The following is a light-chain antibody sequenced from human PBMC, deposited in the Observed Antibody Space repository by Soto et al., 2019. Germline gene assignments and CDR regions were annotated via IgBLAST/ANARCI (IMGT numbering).Light chain of an antibody. V-gene: IGKV1-39*01. J-gene: IGKJ5*01. Sequence: DIQMTQSPSSLSASVGDRVTITCRASQTVRTYLNWYQQKPGKAPTLLVYAASTLESAVPPRFSGAGSETDFTLTISGXXXEDFATYYCQQTFSTPITFGQGT. CDR3: QQTFSTPIT. CDR2: AAS. CDR1: QTVRTY.